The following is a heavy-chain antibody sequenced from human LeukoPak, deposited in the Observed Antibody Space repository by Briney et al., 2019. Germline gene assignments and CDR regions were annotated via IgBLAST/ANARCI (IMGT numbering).Heavy chain of an antibody. CDR3: AGGGGAHYDSSGYYYVDLPGTVDY. D-gene: IGHD3-22*01. CDR2: IYYSGST. J-gene: IGHJ4*02. CDR1: GGSISSGDYY. Sequence: SQTLSLTCTVSGGSISSGDYYWSWIRQPPGKGLEWIGYIYYSGSTYYNPSLKSRVTISIDTSKNQVSLKLSSVTAADTAVYYCAGGGGAHYDSSGYYYVDLPGTVDYWGQGTLVTVSS. V-gene: IGHV4-30-4*01.